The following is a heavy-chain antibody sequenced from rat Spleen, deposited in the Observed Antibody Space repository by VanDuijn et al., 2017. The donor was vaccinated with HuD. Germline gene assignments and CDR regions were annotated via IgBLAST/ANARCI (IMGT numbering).Heavy chain of an antibody. Sequence: EVQLVESGGGLVQPGRSLKLSCAASGFTFSDYNMAWVRQAPKKGLEWVATISYDGSSTYYRDSVKGRFTISRDNAKSTLYLQMDSLRSEDTATYYCARQEGILRVYPYYFDYWGQGVMVTVSS. D-gene: IGHD1-9*01. CDR2: ISYDGSST. V-gene: IGHV5-7*01. CDR1: GFTFSDYN. CDR3: ARQEGILRVYPYYFDY. J-gene: IGHJ2*01.